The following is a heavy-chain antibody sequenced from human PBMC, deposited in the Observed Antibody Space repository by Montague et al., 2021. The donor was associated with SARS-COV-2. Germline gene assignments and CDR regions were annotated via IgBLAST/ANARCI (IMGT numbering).Heavy chain of an antibody. V-gene: IGHV4-59*08. CDR2: IYCSGST. Sequence: SETLSLTCTVSGDSISSYCWSWIRQSPGKGLEWIGYIYCSGSTNYNPSLKSRVTISVDTSKNQFSLKLRSVTAADTAVYYCARGQLWFDYWGQGTLVTVSS. CDR1: GDSISSYC. D-gene: IGHD5-18*01. J-gene: IGHJ4*02. CDR3: ARGQLWFDY.